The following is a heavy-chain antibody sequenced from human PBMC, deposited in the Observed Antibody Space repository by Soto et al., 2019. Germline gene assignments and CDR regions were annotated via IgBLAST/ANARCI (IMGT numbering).Heavy chain of an antibody. D-gene: IGHD6-19*01. CDR3: AKADGEQWLLPHLDK. CDR2: ISCCGGST. CDR1: GFNFKKFA. Sequence: EVQLVESGGGLIQPGGSLRLSCAASGFNFKKFAMSWVRQAPGEGLEWVSGISCCGGSTSYADSVKGRFSIARDDSTNTLSLQMNNLRVEDTAQYYCAKADGEQWLLPHLDKWGQGTLVTVS. V-gene: IGHV3-23*04. J-gene: IGHJ4*02.